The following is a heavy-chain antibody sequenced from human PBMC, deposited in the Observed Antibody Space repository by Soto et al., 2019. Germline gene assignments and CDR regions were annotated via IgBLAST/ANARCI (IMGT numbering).Heavy chain of an antibody. Sequence: QVQLQESGPGLVKPSETLSLTCTVSGGSISSYYWSWIRQPPGKGLEWIGYIYYSGGTNYNTSLKRRVTISVDSSKNHFSLKLSSVTAADTAVYYCARRYGGNLDYLGQGALVTVSS. CDR3: ARRYGGNLDY. V-gene: IGHV4-59*08. D-gene: IGHD1-26*01. J-gene: IGHJ4*02. CDR1: GGSISSYY. CDR2: IYYSGGT.